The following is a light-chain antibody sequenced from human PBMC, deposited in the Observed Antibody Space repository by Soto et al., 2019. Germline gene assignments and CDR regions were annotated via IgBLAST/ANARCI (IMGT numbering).Light chain of an antibody. Sequence: QSVLTQPPSASGTPGQRVTISCSGSSSNIGSNTVNWYQQLPGTAPKLLIYSNNQRPSGVPDRFSGFKSGTSASLAISGLQSEDEADYYCAAWDDSLNGRYVFGTGTKVTVL. CDR1: SSNIGSNT. CDR3: AAWDDSLNGRYV. CDR2: SNN. J-gene: IGLJ1*01. V-gene: IGLV1-44*01.